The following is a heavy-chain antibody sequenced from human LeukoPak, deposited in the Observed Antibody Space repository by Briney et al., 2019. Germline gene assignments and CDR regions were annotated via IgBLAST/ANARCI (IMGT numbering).Heavy chain of an antibody. D-gene: IGHD3-3*01. V-gene: IGHV3-23*01. CDR1: GFTFSSYA. CDR2: ISGSGGST. Sequence: GGSLRLSCAASGFTFSSYAMIWVRQAPGKGLEWVSAISGSGGSTYYADSVKGRFTISRDNSKNTLYLQMNSLRAEDTAVYYRANSRSDYDFWSGYYSYYFDYWGQGTLVTVSS. CDR3: ANSRSDYDFWSGYYSYYFDY. J-gene: IGHJ4*02.